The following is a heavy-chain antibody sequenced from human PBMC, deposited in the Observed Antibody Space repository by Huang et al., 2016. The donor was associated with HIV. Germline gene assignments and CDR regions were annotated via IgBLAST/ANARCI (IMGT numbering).Heavy chain of an antibody. D-gene: IGHD1-26*01. CDR3: AKDGRGSGTYYDYFEY. V-gene: IGHV3-30*18. J-gene: IGHJ4*02. CDR2: ISDYGSRK. Sequence: QVQLVESGGGVVQPGRSLRLSCAAFGFTFHQFDMHWVRQAPGKGLEWVAIISDYGSRKYQADSVKGRFTISRDNSKNTVYLQMNSLRVEDTAVYYCAKDGRGSGTYYDYFEYWGQGTLVTVSS. CDR1: GFTFHQFD.